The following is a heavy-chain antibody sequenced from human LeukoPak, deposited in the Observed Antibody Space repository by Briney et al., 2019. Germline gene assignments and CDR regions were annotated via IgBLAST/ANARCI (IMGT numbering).Heavy chain of an antibody. CDR2: ISGSGGST. V-gene: IGHV3-23*01. D-gene: IGHD3-22*01. Sequence: GGSLRLSCAASGFTFSSYAMSWVRQAPGKGLEWVSAISGSGGSTYYADSVKGRFTISRDNSKNTLYLQMNSLRAEDTAVYYCAKVITMIVVVIPSHFDYWGQGTLVTVSS. CDR1: GFTFSSYA. J-gene: IGHJ4*02. CDR3: AKVITMIVVVIPSHFDY.